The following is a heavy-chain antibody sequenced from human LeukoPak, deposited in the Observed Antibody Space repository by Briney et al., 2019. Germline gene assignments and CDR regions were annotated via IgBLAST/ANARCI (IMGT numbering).Heavy chain of an antibody. Sequence: PGGSLILSCAASGFTVSSNYMNWVRQAPGKGLEWVSYISSSSSNIYYADSVKGRFTISRDNAKNSLYLQMNSLRDEDTAVYYCAGDLANPGDYWGQGTLVTVSS. D-gene: IGHD3-16*01. CDR1: GFTVSSNY. CDR2: ISSSSSNI. J-gene: IGHJ4*02. CDR3: AGDLANPGDY. V-gene: IGHV3-48*02.